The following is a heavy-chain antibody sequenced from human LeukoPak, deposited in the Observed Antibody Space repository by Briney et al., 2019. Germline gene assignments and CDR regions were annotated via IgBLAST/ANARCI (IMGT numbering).Heavy chain of an antibody. V-gene: IGHV4-61*01. CDR3: ARDRVRGNSNPYFDY. J-gene: IGHJ4*02. Sequence: PSETLSLTCTVSGGSVSSGSYYWSWIRQPPGKGLEWIGYIYYSGTTNYNPSLKSRVTISVDTSKNQFSLKLSSVTAADTAVYYCARDRVRGNSNPYFDYWGQGTLVTVSS. CDR1: GGSVSSGSYY. D-gene: IGHD4-11*01. CDR2: IYYSGTT.